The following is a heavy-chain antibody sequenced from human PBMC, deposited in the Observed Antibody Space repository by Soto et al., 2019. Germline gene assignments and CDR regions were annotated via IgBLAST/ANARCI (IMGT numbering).Heavy chain of an antibody. V-gene: IGHV4-59*01. CDR2: VYYSGST. CDR1: GGSMSSYY. D-gene: IGHD2-2*01. Sequence: SETLSLTCTVSGGSMSSYYWSWIRQSPGKGLEWIGYVYYSGSTNYNPSLKSRVTISVDTSRNQFSLKLSSVTAADTAVYYCARGYCSSTSCYASWRSFDLRAQRTLVTRSS. CDR3: ARGYCSSTSCYASWRSFDL. J-gene: IGHJ4*02.